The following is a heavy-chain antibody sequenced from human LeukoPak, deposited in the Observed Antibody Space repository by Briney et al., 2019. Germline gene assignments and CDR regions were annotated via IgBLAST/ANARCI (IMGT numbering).Heavy chain of an antibody. V-gene: IGHV5-51*01. Sequence: GESLKISCVASGSRFTSYWIGWVRPMPGKGLEWMGIIYPGDSDSRFSPSFQGQVTFSPDKSISTAYLHWSSQKGSDTPMYYCATGYGSGRGAFDIWGQGTKVTVSS. CDR1: GSRFTSYW. D-gene: IGHD6-19*01. J-gene: IGHJ3*02. CDR2: IYPGDSDS. CDR3: ATGYGSGRGAFDI.